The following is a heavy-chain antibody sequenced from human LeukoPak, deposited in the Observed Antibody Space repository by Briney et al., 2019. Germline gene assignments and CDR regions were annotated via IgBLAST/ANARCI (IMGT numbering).Heavy chain of an antibody. V-gene: IGHV1-8*03. CDR3: ARGSPPRRNYDSRGYYSYYFDY. D-gene: IGHD3-22*01. J-gene: IGHJ4*02. CDR1: GYTFSTYD. CDR2: IHPTSANT. Sequence: ASVKVSCKASGYTFSTYDINWVRQASGQGLEWMGWIHPTSANTAYTQKFHPRFQGRLTITRDTSISTAYMELSSLTSDDTAVYYCARGSPPRRNYDSRGYYSYYFDYWGQGTLVTVSS.